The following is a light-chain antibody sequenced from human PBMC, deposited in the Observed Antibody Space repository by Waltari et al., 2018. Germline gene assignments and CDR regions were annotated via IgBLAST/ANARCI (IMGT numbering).Light chain of an antibody. CDR2: DVT. J-gene: IGLJ1*01. CDR3: AAYTSSSNFV. CDR1: RSDVGAYDF. Sequence: HSALTQPASVSGSPAQSITISCPGTRSDVGAYDFVPWYRQHPDKVPNLIIFDVTERPSGISARFSGSKSGNTASLTISGLQADDEADYYCAAYTSSSNFVFGSGTTVTV. V-gene: IGLV2-14*03.